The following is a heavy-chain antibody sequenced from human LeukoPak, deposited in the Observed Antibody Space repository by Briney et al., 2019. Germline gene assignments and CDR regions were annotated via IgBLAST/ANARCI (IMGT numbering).Heavy chain of an antibody. CDR1: GFTFSSYA. D-gene: IGHD6-13*01. J-gene: IGHJ6*03. CDR3: AKEPGYSSSWIYYYYMDV. Sequence: GGSLRLSCAASGFTFSSYAMSWVRQAPGKGLEWVSAISGSGGSTYYADSVKGRFTISRDNSKNTLYLQMNSLRAEDTAVYYCAKEPGYSSSWIYYYYMDVWGKGTTVTVSS. CDR2: ISGSGGST. V-gene: IGHV3-23*01.